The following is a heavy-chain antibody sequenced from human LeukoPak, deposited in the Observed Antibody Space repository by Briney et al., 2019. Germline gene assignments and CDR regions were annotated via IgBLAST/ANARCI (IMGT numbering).Heavy chain of an antibody. Sequence: SETLSLTCAVYGGSFSGYYWSWIRQPPGKGLEWIGEINHSGSTNYNPSLKSRVTISVDTSKNQFSLKLSSVTAADTAVYYCASNVLMVYAPDYWGQGTLVTVSS. J-gene: IGHJ4*02. CDR2: INHSGST. V-gene: IGHV4-34*01. CDR1: GGSFSGYY. CDR3: ASNVLMVYAPDY. D-gene: IGHD2-8*01.